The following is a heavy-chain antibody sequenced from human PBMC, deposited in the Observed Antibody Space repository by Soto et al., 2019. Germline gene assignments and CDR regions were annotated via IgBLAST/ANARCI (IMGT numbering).Heavy chain of an antibody. D-gene: IGHD5-12*01. Sequence: QVQLVESGGGVVRPGRSLRLSCAASGFTFSSYGMHWVRQAPGKGLEWVAVIWYDGSNKYYADSVKGRFTISRDNSKNTLYLQMNSLRAEDTAVYYCARDAVEFGRYSGYSDYWGQGTLVTVSS. V-gene: IGHV3-33*01. CDR3: ARDAVEFGRYSGYSDY. CDR1: GFTFSSYG. J-gene: IGHJ4*02. CDR2: IWYDGSNK.